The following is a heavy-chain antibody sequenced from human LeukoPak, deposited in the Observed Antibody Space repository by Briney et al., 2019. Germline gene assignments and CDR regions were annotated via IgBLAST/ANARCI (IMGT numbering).Heavy chain of an antibody. J-gene: IGHJ4*02. CDR2: ISAIGGTT. Sequence: PGGSLRLSCAASGFTFSNYAMSWVRQAPGKGLEWVSGISAIGGTTYCSDSVKGRFTISRDNSKNTLYPQMNSLRAEDTAVYYCAKRWAAGLFDYWGRGTLVTVSS. CDR1: GFTFSNYA. CDR3: AKRWAAGLFDY. V-gene: IGHV3-23*01. D-gene: IGHD6-13*01.